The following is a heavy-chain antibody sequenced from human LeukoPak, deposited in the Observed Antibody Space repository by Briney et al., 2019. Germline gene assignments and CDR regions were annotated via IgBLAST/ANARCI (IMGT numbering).Heavy chain of an antibody. V-gene: IGHV1-2*06. CDR3: ARDFGYSYGSALYYYGMDV. CDR1: GYTFTGYY. CDR2: INPNSGGT. J-gene: IGHJ6*02. Sequence: ASVKVSCKASGYTFTGYYMHWVRQAPGQGLEWMGRINPNSGGTNYAQKFQGRVTMTRDTSISTAYMELSRLRSDDTAVYYCARDFGYSYGSALYYYGMDVWGQGTTVTVSS. D-gene: IGHD5-18*01.